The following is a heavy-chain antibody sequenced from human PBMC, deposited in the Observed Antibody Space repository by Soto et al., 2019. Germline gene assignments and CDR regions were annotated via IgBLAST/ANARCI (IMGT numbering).Heavy chain of an antibody. J-gene: IGHJ4*02. D-gene: IGHD2-15*01. CDR1: GGTFSRHA. CDR2: IVPLFGTA. Sequence: QVQLVQSGAEVKKPGSSVKGSCKASGGTFSRHAINWVRQAPGHGLQWMGGIVPLFGTANYAQKFQGRVTITADESTSTAHMELRSLRSEDTAVYYCARDYGHDCSGGNCYFYFWGQGTLVTVSS. V-gene: IGHV1-69*01. CDR3: ARDYGHDCSGGNCYFYF.